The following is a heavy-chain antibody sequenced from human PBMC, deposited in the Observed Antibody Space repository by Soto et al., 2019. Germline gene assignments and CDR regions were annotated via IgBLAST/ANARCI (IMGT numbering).Heavy chain of an antibody. Sequence: LSLTCAVYGGSFSGYHWSWVRQPPGKGLEWIGEINHSGSTNYNPSLKSRVTISVDTSKNQFSLKLSSVTAADTAVYYCARGRADMTTVTPFDYWGQGTLVTVSS. D-gene: IGHD4-17*01. J-gene: IGHJ4*02. CDR3: ARGRADMTTVTPFDY. CDR1: GGSFSGYH. V-gene: IGHV4-34*01. CDR2: INHSGST.